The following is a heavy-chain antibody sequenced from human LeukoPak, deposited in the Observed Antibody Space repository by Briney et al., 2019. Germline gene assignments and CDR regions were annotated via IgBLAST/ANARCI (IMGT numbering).Heavy chain of an antibody. CDR1: GYTFTSYA. V-gene: IGHV1-2*06. J-gene: IGHJ4*02. Sequence: ASVKVSCKASGYTFTSYAINWVRQAPGQGLEWMGRINPKRGGTNYAQKFQGRVTLTRDTSISTAHMELSRLTSDDTAVYYCALLWFGELWTKDYWGQGTLVTVSS. CDR3: ALLWFGELWTKDY. D-gene: IGHD3-10*01. CDR2: INPKRGGT.